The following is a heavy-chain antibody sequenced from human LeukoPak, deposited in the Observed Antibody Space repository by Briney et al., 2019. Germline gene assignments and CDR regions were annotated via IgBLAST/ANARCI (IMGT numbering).Heavy chain of an antibody. V-gene: IGHV2-70*01. J-gene: IGHJ4*02. CDR3: ARMMYGDYVDYFDY. CDR1: GFSLSTSGMC. D-gene: IGHD4-17*01. Sequence: SGPTLVNPPQTLTLTCTFSGFSLSTSGMCVSWIRQPPGKAPEWLALIDWNDDKYYSTSLKTRLTISKDTSKNQVVLTMTNMDPVDTATYYCARMMYGDYVDYFDYWGQGTLVTVSS. CDR2: IDWNDDK.